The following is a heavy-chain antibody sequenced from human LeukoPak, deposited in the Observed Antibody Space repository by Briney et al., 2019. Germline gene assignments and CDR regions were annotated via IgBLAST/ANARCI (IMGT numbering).Heavy chain of an antibody. CDR3: ARDGGSGSYYYYGMDV. J-gene: IGHJ6*02. CDR2: INPNSGGT. CDR1: GYTFSSYA. Sequence: ASVKVSCKGSGYTFSSYAMYWVRQAPGQRLEWMGWINPNSGGTNYAQKFQGWVTMTRDTSISTAYMELSRLRSDDTAVYYCARDGGSGSYYYYGMDVWGQGTTVTVSS. D-gene: IGHD3-10*01. V-gene: IGHV1-2*04.